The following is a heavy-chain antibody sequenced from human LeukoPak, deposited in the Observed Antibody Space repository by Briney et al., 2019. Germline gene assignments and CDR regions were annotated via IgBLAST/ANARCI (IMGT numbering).Heavy chain of an antibody. CDR3: ARASWISTADAVC. CDR1: GFTFSSYA. CDR2: ISGSGGST. V-gene: IGHV3-23*01. D-gene: IGHD2-2*03. Sequence: GRSLRLSCAASGFTFSSYAMNWVRQAPGKGLEWVSAISGSGGSTYYADSVKGRFTISRDNSKNTLYLQMNSLRAEDTAVYYCARASWISTADAVCWGQGTQVTVSS. J-gene: IGHJ4*02.